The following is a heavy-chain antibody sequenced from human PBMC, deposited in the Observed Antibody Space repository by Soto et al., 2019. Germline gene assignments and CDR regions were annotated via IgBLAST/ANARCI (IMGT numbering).Heavy chain of an antibody. CDR3: AREYCSGGSGSLEGMDV. D-gene: IGHD2-15*01. Sequence: SVKVSCKASGGTFSSYAMSWVRQAPVQGLEWMGWIIPIFGTANYAQKFQGRVTITADASSSTAYMELSRLRSDDTAVYYCAREYCSGGSGSLEGMDVWGQGTTVNVSS. J-gene: IGHJ6*02. V-gene: IGHV1-69*13. CDR1: GGTFSSYA. CDR2: IIPIFGTA.